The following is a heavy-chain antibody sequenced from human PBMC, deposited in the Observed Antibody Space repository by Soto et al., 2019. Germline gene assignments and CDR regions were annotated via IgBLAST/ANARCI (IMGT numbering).Heavy chain of an antibody. CDR1: GFTFNTNW. V-gene: IGHV3-7*01. CDR3: ARNLGWFRLEN. D-gene: IGHD6-19*01. CDR2: VKGDGRVK. Sequence: EVQLVESGGGLVQPGGALRLSCAASGFTFNTNWMTWVRQAPGKGLEWVANVKGDGRVKQYADSVNGRFTISRDNADNSLYLQMNSLRVDDTAVYYCARNLGWFRLENWGQGTLVTVSS. J-gene: IGHJ4*02.